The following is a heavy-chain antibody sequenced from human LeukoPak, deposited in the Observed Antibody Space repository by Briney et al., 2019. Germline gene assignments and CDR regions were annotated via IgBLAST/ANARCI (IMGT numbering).Heavy chain of an antibody. CDR3: ARGAAVAFDY. D-gene: IGHD6-19*01. J-gene: IGHJ4*02. CDR1: GDSISRGSYY. V-gene: IGHV4-61*02. CDR2: ISTSGST. Sequence: SETLSLTCTVSGDSISRGSYYWRWIRQPAGRGLEWIGRISTSGSTNYNPSLKSRVTISVDTSKNQFSLKLNSVTAADTAVYYCARGAAVAFDYWGQGTLATVSS.